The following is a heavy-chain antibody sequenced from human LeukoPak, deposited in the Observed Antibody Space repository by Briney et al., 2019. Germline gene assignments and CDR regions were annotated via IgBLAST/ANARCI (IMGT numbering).Heavy chain of an antibody. CDR1: GYTFTSYD. J-gene: IGHJ3*01. CDR3: AREIDGDYDSDAFDF. CDR2: MNPNSDNP. Sequence: ASVKVSCTASGYTFTSYDINWVRQAPGQGLEWMGWMNPNSDNPGYAQKIQGRITMTRNTSISTAYMELSSLRPEDTAVYYCAREIDGDYDSDAFDFWGQGTMITVS. V-gene: IGHV1-8*01. D-gene: IGHD4-17*01.